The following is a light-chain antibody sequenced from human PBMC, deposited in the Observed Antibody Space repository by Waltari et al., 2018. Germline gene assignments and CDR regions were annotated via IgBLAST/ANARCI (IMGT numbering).Light chain of an antibody. Sequence: DIQMTQSPSTLSASVGARVIITCRARRNINNYLDWYQQKPGKAPKVLIYNASTLQSGVPSRFSGSGSGTEFTLTISSLQPDDFATYYCQQYNDYFGGGTTVEIK. J-gene: IGKJ4*01. CDR2: NAS. CDR3: QQYNDY. CDR1: RNINNY. V-gene: IGKV1-5*03.